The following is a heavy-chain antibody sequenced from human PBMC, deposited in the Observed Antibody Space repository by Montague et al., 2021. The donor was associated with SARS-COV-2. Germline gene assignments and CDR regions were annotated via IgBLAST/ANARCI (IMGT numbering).Heavy chain of an antibody. CDR3: AREGRGYCSSTSCQSAFDI. V-gene: IGHV4-31*03. J-gene: IGHJ3*02. CDR1: GGSISSGGYY. D-gene: IGHD2-2*01. Sequence: TLSLTCTVSGGSISSGGYYWSWIRQHPGKGLEWIGYIYYSGSTYYNPSLKSRVTISVDTSKNQFSLKLSSMTAADTAVYYCAREGRGYCSSTSCQSAFDIWGQGTMVTVSS. CDR2: IYYSGST.